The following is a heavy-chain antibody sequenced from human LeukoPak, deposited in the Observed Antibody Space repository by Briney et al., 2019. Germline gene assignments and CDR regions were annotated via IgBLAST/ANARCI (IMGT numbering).Heavy chain of an antibody. J-gene: IGHJ4*02. CDR1: GYTFTSYG. V-gene: IGHV1-18*01. CDR2: ISAYNGNT. Sequence: ASVKVSCKASGYTFTSYGISWVRQAPGQGLEWMGWISAYNGNTNYAQKLQGRVTMTRDTSTSTAYMELRSLSSAEKAVYYCPSRMVRGVIMGGSDYWGQGTLVTVSS. CDR3: PSRMVRGVIMGGSDY. D-gene: IGHD3-10*01.